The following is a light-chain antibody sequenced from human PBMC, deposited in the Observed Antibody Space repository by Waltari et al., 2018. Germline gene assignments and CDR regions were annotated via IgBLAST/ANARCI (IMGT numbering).Light chain of an antibody. CDR1: RPNIGAGYD. CDR3: QSYDSSLSGWV. J-gene: IGLJ3*02. CDR2: GNS. V-gene: IGLV1-40*01. Sequence: QSVLTQPPLVSGAPGQRVTISCTGSRPNIGAGYDVHWYQQLPGTAPKLLIYGNSNRPSGVPDRFSGSKSGTSASLAITGLQAEDEADYYCQSYDSSLSGWVFGGGTKLTVL.